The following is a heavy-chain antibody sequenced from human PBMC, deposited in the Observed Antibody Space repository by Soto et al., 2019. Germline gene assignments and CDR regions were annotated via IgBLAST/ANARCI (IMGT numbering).Heavy chain of an antibody. V-gene: IGHV1-18*04. D-gene: IGHD2-2*01. CDR2: VSGNNGAS. CDR1: GYTSADFG. J-gene: IGHJ5*01. CDR3: VRDQKYFRVNGNWFDS. Sequence: QVQLMQSGTEVKKPGASVTVSCKASGYTSADFGISWVRQAPGQGLELMGWVSGNNGASNPAPKVQGRITMTLDTSTGVSYMALRSLRADDTAIYYCVRDQKYFRVNGNWFDSWGQGTLVSVSS.